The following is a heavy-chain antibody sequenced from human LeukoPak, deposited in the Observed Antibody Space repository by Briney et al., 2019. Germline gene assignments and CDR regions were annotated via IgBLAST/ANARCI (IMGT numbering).Heavy chain of an antibody. CDR2: MKTDGSEI. V-gene: IGHV3-7*01. D-gene: IGHD2-15*01. J-gene: IGHJ5*02. Sequence: GGSLRLSCVASGFTFSSYWMNWVRQAPGKGLEWVANMKTDGSEIYYVDSVKGRFTISRDNAKNSLYPQMNSLRDEDTAVYYCARGIEATPNSFDPWGQGTLVTVSS. CDR3: ARGIEATPNSFDP. CDR1: GFTFSSYW.